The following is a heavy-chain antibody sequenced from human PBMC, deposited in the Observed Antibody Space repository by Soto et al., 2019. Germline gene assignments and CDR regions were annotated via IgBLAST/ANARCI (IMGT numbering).Heavy chain of an antibody. Sequence: QVKLVQSGAEVKKPGASVKVSCKASGYTFTSYGISWVRKAPGQGLEWMGWISAYNGNTNYAQKFQGTVTMTTDTSKRTAYMELRSLRADDTAVYYCARTLNEWLLGLDWGQGTLVTVSS. CDR1: GYTFTSYG. V-gene: IGHV1-18*01. J-gene: IGHJ4*02. D-gene: IGHD3-3*01. CDR2: ISAYNGNT. CDR3: ARTLNEWLLGLD.